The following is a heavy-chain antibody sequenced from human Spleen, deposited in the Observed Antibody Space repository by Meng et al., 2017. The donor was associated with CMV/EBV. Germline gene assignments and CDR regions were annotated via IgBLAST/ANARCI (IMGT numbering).Heavy chain of an antibody. V-gene: IGHV3-30*02. J-gene: IGHJ4*02. CDR3: AKDLLTATSTFDY. CDR1: GFTFSSYG. Sequence: GESLKISCAASGFTFSSYGMHWVRQAPGKGLEWVVFIRYDGSNKYYADSVKGRFTIYRDNSKNTLYLQMNSLRAEDTAVYYCAKDLLTATSTFDYWGPGTLVTVSS. CDR2: IRYDGSNK.